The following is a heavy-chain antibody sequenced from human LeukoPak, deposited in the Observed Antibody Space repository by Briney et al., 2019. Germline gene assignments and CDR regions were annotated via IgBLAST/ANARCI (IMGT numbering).Heavy chain of an antibody. D-gene: IGHD3-10*01. Sequence: SETLSLTCAVSGDSISSSKWWSWVRQSPGKGLEWIGEIHESGDSNYNPSLRFRVTISVDKSNNHFSLKMISVTAADTAVYFCTRSPHSGTNFDSWGHGILVTVSS. J-gene: IGHJ4*01. CDR3: TRSPHSGTNFDS. V-gene: IGHV4-4*02. CDR1: GDSISSSKW. CDR2: IHESGDS.